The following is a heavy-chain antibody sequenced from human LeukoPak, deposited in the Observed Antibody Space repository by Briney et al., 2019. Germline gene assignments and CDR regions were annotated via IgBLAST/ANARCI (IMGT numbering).Heavy chain of an antibody. J-gene: IGHJ4*02. V-gene: IGHV4-59*01. D-gene: IGHD3-10*01. Sequence: SETLSLTCTVSGGSISSYYWSWIRQPPGKGLEWIGYIYYSGSTNYNPSLKSRVTISVDTSKNQFSLKLSYVTAADTAVYYCARAPVDLRFGGRYFDYWGQGTLVTVSS. CDR1: GGSISSYY. CDR2: IYYSGST. CDR3: ARAPVDLRFGGRYFDY.